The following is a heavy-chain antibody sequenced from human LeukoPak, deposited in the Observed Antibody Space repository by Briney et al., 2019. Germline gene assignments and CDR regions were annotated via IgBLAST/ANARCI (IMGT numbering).Heavy chain of an antibody. D-gene: IGHD2-2*01. CDR3: AARGYCSGTSCLLEY. J-gene: IGHJ4*02. V-gene: IGHV3-74*01. CDR2: INSDGSST. Sequence: GGSLRLSCAASGFTFSSYAMHWVRQAPGKGLVWVSRINSDGSSTNYADSVKGRFTISRDNAKNTLYVQMNSLRAEDTAVYYCAARGYCSGTSCLLEYWGQGTLVTVSS. CDR1: GFTFSSYA.